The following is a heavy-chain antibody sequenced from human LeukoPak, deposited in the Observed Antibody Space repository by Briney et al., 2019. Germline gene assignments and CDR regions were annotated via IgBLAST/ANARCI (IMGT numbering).Heavy chain of an antibody. D-gene: IGHD3-10*01. CDR2: INPNSGGT. CDR3: ARGAPTGEWPGEPFDY. CDR1: GYTFTGYY. Sequence: ASVKVSCKASGYTFTGYYMHWVRQAPGQGLEWMGWINPNSGGTNYAQKFQGRVTMTRDTSISTAYMELSRLRSDDTAVYYCARGAPTGEWPGEPFDYWGQGTLVTVSS. J-gene: IGHJ4*02. V-gene: IGHV1-2*02.